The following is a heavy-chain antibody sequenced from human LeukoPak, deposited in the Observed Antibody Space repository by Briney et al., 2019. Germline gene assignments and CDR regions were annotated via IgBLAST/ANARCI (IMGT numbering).Heavy chain of an antibody. Sequence: PGGSLRLSCAASGFTFSSYGMHWVRQVPGKGLEWLAFIRYDGSNKYYADSVKGRFTISRDNSKNTLYLQMNSLRAEDTAVYYCAKEDYDSSGYYSPYYYYYYMDVWGKGTTVTVSS. CDR2: IRYDGSNK. J-gene: IGHJ6*03. CDR3: AKEDYDSSGYYSPYYYYYYMDV. V-gene: IGHV3-30*02. CDR1: GFTFSSYG. D-gene: IGHD3-22*01.